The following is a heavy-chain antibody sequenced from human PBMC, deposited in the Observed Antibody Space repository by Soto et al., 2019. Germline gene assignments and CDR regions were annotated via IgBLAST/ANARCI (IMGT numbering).Heavy chain of an antibody. Sequence: QITLRESGPTLVEPTQTLTLTCTFSGFSLSTSGVGVGWVRQSPGKALEWLAFIYWDDDKRYSPSLRSRLTITKYPSKNQVVLTMTTMDPLDNATYFCGHRRPYSGGLNEGWFDPWGQGTLVTVSS. CDR3: GHRRPYSGGLNEGWFDP. J-gene: IGHJ5*02. V-gene: IGHV2-5*02. CDR1: GFSLSTSGVG. CDR2: IYWDDDK. D-gene: IGHD6-25*01.